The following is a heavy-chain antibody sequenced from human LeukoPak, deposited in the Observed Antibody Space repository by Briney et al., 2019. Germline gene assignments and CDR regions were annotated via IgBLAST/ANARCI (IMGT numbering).Heavy chain of an antibody. CDR2: IFSGGST. J-gene: IGHJ4*02. Sequence: GGSLRLSCAASGFTFSSYAMSWVRQAPGKGLEWVSVIFSGGSTYYADSVKGRFTISRDNSKNTLYLQMDSLRAEDTAVYYCARGGADYWGQGTLVTVSS. CDR1: GFTFSSYA. D-gene: IGHD1-26*01. V-gene: IGHV3-66*02. CDR3: ARGGADY.